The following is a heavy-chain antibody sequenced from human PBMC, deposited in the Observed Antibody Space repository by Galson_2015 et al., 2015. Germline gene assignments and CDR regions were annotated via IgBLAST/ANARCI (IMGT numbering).Heavy chain of an antibody. Sequence: SLRLSCAASGFTFSSYDMHWVRHATGKGLEWVSAIGTAGDTYYPGSVKGRFTISRENAKNSLYLQMNSLRAGDTAVYYCARETRCSGGSCTGAFDYWGQGTLVTVSS. CDR2: IGTAGDT. D-gene: IGHD2-15*01. CDR1: GFTFSSYD. CDR3: ARETRCSGGSCTGAFDY. J-gene: IGHJ4*02. V-gene: IGHV3-13*01.